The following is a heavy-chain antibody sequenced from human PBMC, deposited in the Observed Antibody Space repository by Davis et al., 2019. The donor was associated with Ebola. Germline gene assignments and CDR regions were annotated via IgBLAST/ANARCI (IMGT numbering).Heavy chain of an antibody. CDR2: MNPDSGNT. Sequence: AASVKVSCKASGYIFTSNDINWVRQATGQGLEWMGWMNPDSGNTGYASKFQGRVTMTRDNSINTAYMELRSLTSDDTGVYYCARPIEKRCSPGCFDLWGRGTLVTVSS. D-gene: IGHD4/OR15-4a*01. J-gene: IGHJ2*01. V-gene: IGHV1-8*01. CDR1: GYIFTSND. CDR3: ARPIEKRCSPGCFDL.